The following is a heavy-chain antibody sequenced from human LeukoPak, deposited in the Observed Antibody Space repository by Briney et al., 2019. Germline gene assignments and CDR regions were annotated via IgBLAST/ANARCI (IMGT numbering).Heavy chain of an antibody. CDR3: ARLSPQLGDAFDI. CDR1: GGSISSYY. Sequence: SETLSLTCTVSGGSISSYYWNWIRQPPGKGLEWVGYIFYSGSTNYYPSFKSRVTISVDKSKNQFSLKLSSVTAADTAVYYCARLSPQLGDAFDIWGQGTMVTVSS. CDR2: IFYSGST. J-gene: IGHJ3*02. D-gene: IGHD1-1*01. V-gene: IGHV4-59*01.